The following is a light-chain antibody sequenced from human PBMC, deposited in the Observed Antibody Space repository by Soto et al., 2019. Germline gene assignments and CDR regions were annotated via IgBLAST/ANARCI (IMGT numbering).Light chain of an antibody. CDR3: QQYSSEWT. Sequence: EIVLTQSPGTLSLSPGERATLSCRASQSVSSNYLAWYQQKPGQAPRLLIYGASTRATGIPDRFIGSESGTDFTLTISRLEPEDFAVYYCQQYSSEWTFGQGTKVDIK. V-gene: IGKV3-20*01. CDR1: QSVSSNY. CDR2: GAS. J-gene: IGKJ1*01.